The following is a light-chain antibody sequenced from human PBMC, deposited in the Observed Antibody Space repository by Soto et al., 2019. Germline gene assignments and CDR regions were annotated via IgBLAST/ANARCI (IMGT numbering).Light chain of an antibody. CDR1: QSISSW. J-gene: IGKJ2*01. CDR2: GAY. CDR3: QQYSSSSPT. Sequence: DIQMTQSPSTLSASVGDRVTITCRASQSISSWLAWYQQKPGKAPKLLIYGAYSLESGVPSRFSGSGSVTEFTLTIDSLQPDDFATYYCQQYSSSSPTFGQGTKLEIK. V-gene: IGKV1-5*01.